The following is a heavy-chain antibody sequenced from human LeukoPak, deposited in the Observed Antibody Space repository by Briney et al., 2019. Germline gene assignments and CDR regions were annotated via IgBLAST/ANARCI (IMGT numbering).Heavy chain of an antibody. Sequence: GGSLRLSCAASGFTFSSYWMHWVRQAPGEGLVWVSRINSDGSSTSYADSVKGRFTISRDNAKNTLYLQMNSLRAEDTAVYYCARDTAVGIDYWGQGALVTVSS. CDR2: INSDGSST. J-gene: IGHJ4*02. CDR3: ARDTAVGIDY. D-gene: IGHD4-23*01. V-gene: IGHV3-74*01. CDR1: GFTFSSYW.